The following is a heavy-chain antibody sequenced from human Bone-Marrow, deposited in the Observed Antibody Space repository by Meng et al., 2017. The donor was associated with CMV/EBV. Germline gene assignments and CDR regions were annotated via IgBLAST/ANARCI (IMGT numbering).Heavy chain of an antibody. D-gene: IGHD6-6*01. Sequence: ASVKVSCKASGYTFTSYDINWVRQATGQGLEWMGWMNPNSGNTGYAQKFQGRVTMTRNTSISTAYMELSSLRSEDTAVYYCAREHSSSPYYYYYYGMDVWGQGTTVTVSS. V-gene: IGHV1-8*01. CDR2: MNPNSGNT. J-gene: IGHJ6*02. CDR1: GYTFTSYD. CDR3: AREHSSSPYYYYYYGMDV.